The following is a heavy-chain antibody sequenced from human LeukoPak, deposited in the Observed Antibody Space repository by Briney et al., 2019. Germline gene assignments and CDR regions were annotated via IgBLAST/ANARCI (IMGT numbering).Heavy chain of an antibody. CDR2: IGSAGDT. J-gene: IGHJ6*02. Sequence: PGGSLRLSCAASGFTFSNYDMHWVRQVTGKGLEWVSGIGSAGDTNYLGSVKGRFTISRDNAKNTLYLQMNSLRAEDTAVYYCARVGGYYEDYYYGMDVWGQGTTVTVSS. D-gene: IGHD3-22*01. V-gene: IGHV3-13*04. CDR1: GFTFSNYD. CDR3: ARVGGYYEDYYYGMDV.